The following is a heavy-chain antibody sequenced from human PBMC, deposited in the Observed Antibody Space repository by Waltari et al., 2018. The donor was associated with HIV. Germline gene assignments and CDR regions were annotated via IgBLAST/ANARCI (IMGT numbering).Heavy chain of an antibody. D-gene: IGHD4-17*01. CDR1: GYTFTSYG. CDR2: ISAYNGNT. J-gene: IGHJ6*02. V-gene: IGHV1-18*01. Sequence: QVQLVQSGAEVKKPGASVKVSCKASGYTFTSYGISWVRQAPGQGLEWMGWISAYNGNTNYAQKLQGRVTMTTDTSTSTAYMELRSLRSDDTAVYYCARERGMGSLFYGDQRFYGMDVWGQGTTVTVSS. CDR3: ARERGMGSLFYGDQRFYGMDV.